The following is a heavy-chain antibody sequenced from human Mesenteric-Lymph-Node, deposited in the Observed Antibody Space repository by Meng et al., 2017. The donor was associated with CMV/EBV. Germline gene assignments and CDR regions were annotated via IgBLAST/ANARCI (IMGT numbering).Heavy chain of an antibody. CDR1: GYTFIDYY. J-gene: IGHJ4*02. CDR2: INPKTGGR. CDR3: ARDRDTDWYSPFDY. D-gene: IGHD3-9*01. Sequence: QVQLVQPGAEVKKPGASVRVSCKASGYTFIDYYINWVRQAPGQGLEWMGRINPKTGGRSYAQNFQGRVTMTRDTSINTAYMEVNRLNPDDTAMYYCARDRDTDWYSPFDYWGPGTLVTVSS. V-gene: IGHV1-2*06.